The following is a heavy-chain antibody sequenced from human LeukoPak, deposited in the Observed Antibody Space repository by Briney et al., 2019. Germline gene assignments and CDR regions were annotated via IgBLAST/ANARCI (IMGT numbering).Heavy chain of an antibody. J-gene: IGHJ4*02. V-gene: IGHV4-39*07. Sequence: SETLSLTCTVSGGSISSSSYYWGWIRQPPGKGLEWIGSIYYSGSTYYNPSLKSRVTISVDTSKNQSSLKLSSVTAADTAVYYCARVPYYYDSSGYSLGVSFDYWGQGTLVTVSS. CDR3: ARVPYYYDSSGYSLGVSFDY. CDR1: GGSISSSSYY. D-gene: IGHD3-22*01. CDR2: IYYSGST.